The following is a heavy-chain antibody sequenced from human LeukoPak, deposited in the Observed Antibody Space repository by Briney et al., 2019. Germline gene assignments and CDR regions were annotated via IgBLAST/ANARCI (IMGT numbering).Heavy chain of an antibody. Sequence: GGSLRLSCAASGFPFSTYGMHWVRQAPGKGLEWVAFIRYDGSNKYYADSVKGRFTISRDNSKNALYLQMNSLRAEDTGVYYCARDWALDYWGQGTLVTVSS. CDR3: ARDWALDY. D-gene: IGHD3-16*01. V-gene: IGHV3-30*02. CDR2: IRYDGSNK. CDR1: GFPFSTYG. J-gene: IGHJ4*02.